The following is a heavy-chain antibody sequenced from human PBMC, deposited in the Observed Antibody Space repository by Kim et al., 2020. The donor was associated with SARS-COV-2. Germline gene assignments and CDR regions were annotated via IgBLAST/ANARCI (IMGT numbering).Heavy chain of an antibody. J-gene: IGHJ6*02. V-gene: IGHV4-59*01. D-gene: IGHD3-10*01. CDR2: IYYSGST. Sequence: SETLSLTCTVSGGSISSYYWSWIRQPPGKGLEWIGYIYYSGSTNYNPSLKSRVTISVDTSKNQFSLKLSSVTAADTAVYYCARGPYPYSGSAPPYYYYYGMDVWGQGTTVTVSS. CDR1: GGSISSYY. CDR3: ARGPYPYSGSAPPYYYYYGMDV.